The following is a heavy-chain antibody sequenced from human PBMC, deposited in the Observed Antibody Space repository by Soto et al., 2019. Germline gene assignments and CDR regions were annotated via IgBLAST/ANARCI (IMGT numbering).Heavy chain of an antibody. CDR1: GSSLRTSGVG. J-gene: IGHJ5*02. CDR2: IYWNDDK. Sequence: SGPTLVNPTQTLTLTCIFSGSSLRTSGVGVGWIRQPPGKALEGLGFIYWNDDKRYSPSLKSRLTITKDTSQNQVVLTMTNMDPVDTATYYCAKSGSSGWYGWFDPWGQGTLVTVSS. V-gene: IGHV2-5*01. CDR3: AKSGSSGWYGWFDP. D-gene: IGHD6-19*01.